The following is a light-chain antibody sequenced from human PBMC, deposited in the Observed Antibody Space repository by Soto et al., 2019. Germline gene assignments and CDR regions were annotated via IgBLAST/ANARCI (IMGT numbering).Light chain of an antibody. Sequence: SYVLTQPPSVSVAPGMTARITCGADNIGSKNIHWYQLKPGQAPVLVIYYDRYRPSGISERFSGSNSGNTATLTITRAEAGDEGDYYCQVGDSSSDHPVVFGGGTKLTVL. V-gene: IGLV3-21*04. CDR1: NIGSKN. CDR2: YDR. J-gene: IGLJ2*01. CDR3: QVGDSSSDHPVV.